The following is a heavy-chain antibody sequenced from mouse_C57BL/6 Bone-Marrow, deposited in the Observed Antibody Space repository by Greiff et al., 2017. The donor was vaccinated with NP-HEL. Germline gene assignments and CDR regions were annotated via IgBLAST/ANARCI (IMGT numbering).Heavy chain of an antibody. CDR1: GYTFTSYG. D-gene: IGHD1-1*01. CDR2: IYPRSGNT. J-gene: IGHJ2*01. V-gene: IGHV1-81*01. Sequence: VQLQQSGAELARPGASVKLSCKASGYTFTSYGISWVKQRTGQGLEWIGEIYPRSGNTYYNEKFKGKATLTADKSSSTAYMELRSLTSEDSAVYFCARRGFTTVVANSYYCDYWGQGTTLTVSS. CDR3: ARRGFTTVVANSYYCDY.